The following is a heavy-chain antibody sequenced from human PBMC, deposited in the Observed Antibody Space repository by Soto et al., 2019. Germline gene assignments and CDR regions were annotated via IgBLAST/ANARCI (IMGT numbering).Heavy chain of an antibody. J-gene: IGHJ5*02. D-gene: IGHD5-18*01. CDR1: GYTFTNND. CDR2: MNPGSGDT. CDR3: ARMESFGSLNWFDP. V-gene: IGHV1-8*02. Sequence: ASVKVSCKASGYTFTNNDVSWVRQATGQGLEWMGWMNPGSGDTGYVQKFQGRVTMTRDISIATAYMELNSLTSEDTAIYYCARMESFGSLNWFDPWGQGTLVTVSS.